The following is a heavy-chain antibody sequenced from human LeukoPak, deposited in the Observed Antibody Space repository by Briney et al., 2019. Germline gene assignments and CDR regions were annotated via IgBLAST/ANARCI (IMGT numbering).Heavy chain of an antibody. D-gene: IGHD4-23*01. J-gene: IGHJ4*02. Sequence: SGGSLRLSCAASGFTFSDYYMSWIRQAPGKGLEWVSYISSSGSTTYYVDSVKGRFTISRDNAKNSLYLQMNSLRAEDTAVYYCARGLRWGYNFDYWGQGTLVTVSS. CDR1: GFTFSDYY. CDR3: ARGLRWGYNFDY. CDR2: ISSSGSTT. V-gene: IGHV3-11*01.